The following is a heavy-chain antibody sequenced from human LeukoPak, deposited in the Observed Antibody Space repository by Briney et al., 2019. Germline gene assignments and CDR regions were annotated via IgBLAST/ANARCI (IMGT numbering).Heavy chain of an antibody. D-gene: IGHD6-19*01. Sequence: GGSLRLSCAASGFTFSNYGIHWVRQAPGKGLEWVSYISSSGSTIYYADSVKGRFTISRDNAKNSLYLQMNSLRAEDTAVYYCAILAVAVPLDYWGQGTLVTVSS. J-gene: IGHJ4*02. CDR3: AILAVAVPLDY. CDR2: ISSSGSTI. CDR1: GFTFSNYG. V-gene: IGHV3-48*04.